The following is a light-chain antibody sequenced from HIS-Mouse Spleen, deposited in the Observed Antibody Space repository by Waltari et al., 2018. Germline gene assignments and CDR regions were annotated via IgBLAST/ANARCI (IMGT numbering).Light chain of an antibody. V-gene: IGLV3-27*01. CDR3: YSAADNNLV. CDR1: VLAKKY. CDR2: KDS. Sequence: SYELTQPSSVSVSPGQTARLTCSGDVLAKKYARWFQQKPGQAPLLVIYKDSERPSGFPERFSGSSSGTTVTLTISGAQVEDEADYYCYSAADNNLVFGGGTKLTVL. J-gene: IGLJ2*01.